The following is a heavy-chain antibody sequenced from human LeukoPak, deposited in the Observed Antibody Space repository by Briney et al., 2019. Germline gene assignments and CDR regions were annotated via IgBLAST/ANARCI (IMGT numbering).Heavy chain of an antibody. Sequence: PSETLSLTCAVYGGSFSGYYWSWIRQPPGKGLEWIGEISHSGSTNYNPSLKSRVTISVDTSKNQFSLKLSSVTAADTAVYYCARRMTYIAVAGTGYYYYYYMDVWGKGTTVTISS. V-gene: IGHV4-34*01. CDR3: ARRMTYIAVAGTGYYYYYYMDV. CDR1: GGSFSGYY. CDR2: ISHSGST. D-gene: IGHD6-13*01. J-gene: IGHJ6*03.